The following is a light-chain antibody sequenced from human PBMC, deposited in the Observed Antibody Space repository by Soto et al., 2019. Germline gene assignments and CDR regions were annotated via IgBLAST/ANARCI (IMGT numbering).Light chain of an antibody. CDR2: DAS. CDR3: QQYNSYSRT. V-gene: IGKV1-5*01. Sequence: DIQITHSPSTLSASVGDRVTITCRASQGISSWLAWYQQKPGKAPKLLIYDASSLESGVPSRFSGSGSGTEFTLTISSLQPDDFATYYCQQYNSYSRTFGQGTKVDIK. CDR1: QGISSW. J-gene: IGKJ1*01.